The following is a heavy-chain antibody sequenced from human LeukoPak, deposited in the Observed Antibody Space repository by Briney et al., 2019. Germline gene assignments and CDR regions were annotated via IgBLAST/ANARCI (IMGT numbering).Heavy chain of an antibody. Sequence: PSETLSLTCTVSGGSVSSGDYYWNWIRQPPEKGLEWVGYIYYSGSTNYNPSLKSRVTMSVDPSKNHFSLKLSSVTAADTAVYYCARANIAAAGAVSYWGQGTLVTVSS. CDR2: IYYSGST. CDR1: GGSVSSGDYY. J-gene: IGHJ4*02. V-gene: IGHV4-61*03. CDR3: ARANIAAAGAVSY. D-gene: IGHD6-13*01.